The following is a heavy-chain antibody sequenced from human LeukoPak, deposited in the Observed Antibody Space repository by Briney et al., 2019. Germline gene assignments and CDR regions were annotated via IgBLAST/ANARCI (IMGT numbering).Heavy chain of an antibody. CDR2: IWYDGSNK. Sequence: GRSLRLSCAASGFTFSSYGMHWVRQAPGKGLEWVAVIWYDGSNKYYADSVKGRFTISRDNSKNTLYLQMNSLRVEDTAVYFCARGYSSSSDDFDYWGQGALVAVSS. CDR3: ARGYSSSSDDFDY. D-gene: IGHD6-13*01. CDR1: GFTFSSYG. V-gene: IGHV3-33*01. J-gene: IGHJ4*02.